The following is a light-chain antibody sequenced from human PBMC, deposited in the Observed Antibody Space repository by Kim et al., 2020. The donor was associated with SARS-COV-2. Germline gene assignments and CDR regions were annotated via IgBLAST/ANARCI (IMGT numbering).Light chain of an antibody. CDR2: VNSDGSH. Sequence: PVLTQSPSASASLGASVKVTCTLSSGHSSYAIAWHQQQPEKGPRYLMKVNSDGSHNKGDGIPDRFSGSSSGAERYLIISSLQSEDEADYYCQTWGTGIWVFGGGTQLTVL. J-gene: IGLJ3*02. CDR1: SGHSSYA. CDR3: QTWGTGIWV. V-gene: IGLV4-69*01.